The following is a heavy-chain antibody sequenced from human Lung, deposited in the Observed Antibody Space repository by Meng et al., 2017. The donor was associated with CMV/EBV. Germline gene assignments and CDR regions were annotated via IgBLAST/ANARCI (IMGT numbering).Heavy chain of an antibody. CDR2: IYHRGNT. D-gene: IGHD6-19*01. CDR3: ASLPPPGKQWLVTAY. CDR1: CGSINSSEG. Sequence: LRELAPGTVNPSRSLSFTWAASCGSINSSEGGGCVRQPPGKELEWSGEIYHRGNTNYNPSFKSRVTISVDKSKNQFSLKMSSVTAADTAVYYCASLPPPGKQWLVTAYWGQGTLVTVSS. V-gene: IGHV4-4*02. J-gene: IGHJ4*02.